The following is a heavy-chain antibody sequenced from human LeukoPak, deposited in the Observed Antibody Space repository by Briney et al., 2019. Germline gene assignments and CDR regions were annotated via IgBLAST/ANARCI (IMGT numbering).Heavy chain of an antibody. CDR3: ARLVYGSGSYYLDP. CDR1: GGSISSYY. J-gene: IGHJ5*02. D-gene: IGHD3-10*01. V-gene: IGHV4-59*08. CDR2: IHYSGST. Sequence: PSETLSLTCTVSGGSISSYYWSWIRQPPGKGLEWIGYIHYSGSTNYNPSLKSRVTISVDTSKNQFSLKLSSVTAADTAVYYCARLVYGSGSYYLDPWGQGTLVTVSS.